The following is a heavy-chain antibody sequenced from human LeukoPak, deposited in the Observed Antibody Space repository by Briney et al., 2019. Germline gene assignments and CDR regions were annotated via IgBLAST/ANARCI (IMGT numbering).Heavy chain of an antibody. CDR1: GGSISSSNW. CDR3: VRGSTLRHYQY. CDR2: IYHSGST. Sequence: SETLSLTCAVSGGSISSSNWWSWVRQPPGKGLERIGEIYHSGSTNYNPSLKSRVTVSVDTSKNQFSLILSSVTAADTAVYYCVRGSTLRHYQYWGQGTLVTVSS. J-gene: IGHJ4*02. D-gene: IGHD3-16*01. V-gene: IGHV4-4*02.